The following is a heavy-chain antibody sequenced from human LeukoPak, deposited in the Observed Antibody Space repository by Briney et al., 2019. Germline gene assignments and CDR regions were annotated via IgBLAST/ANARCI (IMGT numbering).Heavy chain of an antibody. CDR1: GYTFTYYY. CDR3: ARSPYTYGSLFYLDY. D-gene: IGHD5-18*01. V-gene: IGHV1-46*01. CDR2: INPSGGST. Sequence: ASMKVSCKASGYTFTYYYIHWVRQAPGQGLEWMGIINPSGGSTTYAQKFQGRVTLTRDTSTSTVSMELSSLRSEDTAVYYCARSPYTYGSLFYLDYWGQGTLVTVSS. J-gene: IGHJ4*02.